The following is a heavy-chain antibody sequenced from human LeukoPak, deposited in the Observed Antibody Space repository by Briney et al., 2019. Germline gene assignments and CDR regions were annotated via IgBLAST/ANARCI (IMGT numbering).Heavy chain of an antibody. Sequence: GGSLRLSCAASGFTFSSYAMTWVRQAPGKGLEWVSAITGGGDTTYYADSVKGRFTISRENSKNTLYLQMNNLRAEDTAIYYCAKAANYDILTGYYLDYWGQGTLVTVSS. D-gene: IGHD3-9*01. J-gene: IGHJ4*02. V-gene: IGHV3-23*01. CDR2: ITGGGDTT. CDR3: AKAANYDILTGYYLDY. CDR1: GFTFSSYA.